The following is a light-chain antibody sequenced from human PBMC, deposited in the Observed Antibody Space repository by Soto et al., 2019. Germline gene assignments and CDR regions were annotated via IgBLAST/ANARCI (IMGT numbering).Light chain of an antibody. Sequence: EIVLTQFVAVLFKSQGERATLYCGASQSVSSSYLAWYQQKPGLAPRLLIYDASSRATGIPDRFSGSGSGTYFTLTIIRLLPEDFAMYYCQQYGSSPITFGQGTRLEIK. CDR2: DAS. V-gene: IGKV3D-20*01. CDR3: QQYGSSPIT. CDR1: QSVSSSY. J-gene: IGKJ5*01.